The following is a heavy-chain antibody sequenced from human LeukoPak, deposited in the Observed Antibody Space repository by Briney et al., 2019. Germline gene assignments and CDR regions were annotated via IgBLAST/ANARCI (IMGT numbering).Heavy chain of an antibody. CDR3: AKASLRYFDWFSDY. J-gene: IGHJ4*02. V-gene: IGHV3-30*18. Sequence: GGSLRLSCAASGXTFSSYAVHWVRQAPGKGLEWVAVISYDGSNKYYADSVKGRFTISRDNSRNTLHLQMNSLRAEDTAVYSCAKASLRYFDWFSDYWGQGTLVTVSS. D-gene: IGHD3-9*01. CDR2: ISYDGSNK. CDR1: GXTFSSYA.